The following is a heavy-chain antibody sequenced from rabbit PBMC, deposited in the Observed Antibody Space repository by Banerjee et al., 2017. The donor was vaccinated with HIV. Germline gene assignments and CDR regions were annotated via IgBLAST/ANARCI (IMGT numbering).Heavy chain of an antibody. V-gene: IGHV1S40*01. Sequence: QSLEESGGDLVKPGASLTLTCTASGIDFSTYYYMCWVRQAPGKGLEWIACIWTGSSGSTNYASWAKGRFTISKTSSTTVTLQMTSLTAADTATHFCARSGDGSSYGFNLWGQGTLVTVS. CDR1: GIDFSTYYY. CDR3: ARSGDGSSYGFNL. CDR2: IWTGSSGST. J-gene: IGHJ4*01. D-gene: IGHD8-1*01.